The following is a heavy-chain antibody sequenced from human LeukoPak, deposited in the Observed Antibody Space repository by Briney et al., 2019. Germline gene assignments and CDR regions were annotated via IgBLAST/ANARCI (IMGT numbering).Heavy chain of an antibody. CDR1: GFTFSSYA. D-gene: IGHD3-9*01. J-gene: IGHJ4*02. CDR2: ISGSGGST. V-gene: IGHV3-23*01. CDR3: AKGPLRYFDWSFDY. Sequence: GGSLRLSCAASGFTFSSYAMSWVRQAPGKGLDWVSTISGSGGSTYYADSVEGRFTISRDNSKNTLYLQMNSLRAEDTAVYYCAKGPLRYFDWSFDYWGQGTLVTVSS.